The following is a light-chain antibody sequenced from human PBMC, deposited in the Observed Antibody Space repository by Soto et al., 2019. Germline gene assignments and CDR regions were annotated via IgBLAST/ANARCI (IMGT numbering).Light chain of an antibody. CDR2: EVS. Sequence: QSALTQPASVSGSPGQSVTISCTGTSSDVGDYDYVSWYQQHPKKAPKLLIYEVSNRPSGVSNRFSGSKSGNTASLTISGLEDEDDGYYYCTSYTSLSTLVFGGGTKLTVL. J-gene: IGLJ3*02. CDR1: SSDVGDYDY. V-gene: IGLV2-14*01. CDR3: TSYTSLSTLV.